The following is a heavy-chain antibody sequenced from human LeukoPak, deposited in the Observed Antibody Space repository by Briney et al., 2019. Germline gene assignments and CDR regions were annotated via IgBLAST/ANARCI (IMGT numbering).Heavy chain of an antibody. CDR1: GDSISSDINY. D-gene: IGHD2-15*01. V-gene: IGHV4-61*02. J-gene: IGHJ4*02. CDR2: IYTSGNT. CDR3: VRRGRGQRIYDY. Sequence: SETLSLTCTVSGDSISSDINYWSWIRQPAGKGLEWIGRIYTSGNTNYNPSLKSRVTISVDTSKNQFSLKLSSVTAADTAVYYCVRRGRGQRIYDYWGQGTLVTVSS.